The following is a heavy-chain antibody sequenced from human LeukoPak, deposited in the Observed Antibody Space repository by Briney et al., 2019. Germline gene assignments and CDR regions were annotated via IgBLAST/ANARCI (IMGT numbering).Heavy chain of an antibody. CDR2: INHSGST. V-gene: IGHV4-34*01. D-gene: IGHD6-6*01. CDR1: GGSFSGYY. CDR3: ARGSRAHSSSSPAFDY. J-gene: IGHJ4*02. Sequence: PSETLSLTCAVYGGSFSGYYWSWIRQPPGKGLEWIGEINHSGSTNYNPSLKSRVTISVDTSKNQFSLQLNSVTPEDTAVYYCARGSRAHSSSSPAFDYWGQGTLVTVAS.